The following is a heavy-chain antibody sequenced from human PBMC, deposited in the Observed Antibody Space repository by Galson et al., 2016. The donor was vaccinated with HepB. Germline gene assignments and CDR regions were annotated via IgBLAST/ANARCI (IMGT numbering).Heavy chain of an antibody. CDR2: IRNKRDGGTA. J-gene: IGHJ4*02. Sequence: SLRLSCAVSGLSVSDAWMTWVRQAPGKGLEWVGNIRNKRDGGTADYGAPVKGRFTISSDYSKNTLYLQMSSLKTDDTAVYFCTTWDWGLDCWGQGTLVTVSS. CDR1: GLSVSDAW. D-gene: IGHD3/OR15-3a*01. CDR3: TTWDWGLDC. V-gene: IGHV3-15*05.